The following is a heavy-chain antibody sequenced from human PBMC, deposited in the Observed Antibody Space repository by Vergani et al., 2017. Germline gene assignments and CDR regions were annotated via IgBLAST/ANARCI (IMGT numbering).Heavy chain of an antibody. CDR1: GGSFSGYY. Sequence: QVQLQQWGAGLLKPSETLSLTCAVYGGSFSGYYWSWIRQPPGKGLEWIGEINHSGSTNYNPSLKSRVTISVDTSKNQFSLKLSSVTAADTAVYYCATVSPFDPWGQGTLVTVSS. J-gene: IGHJ5*02. CDR3: ATVSPFDP. CDR2: INHSGST. V-gene: IGHV4-34*01.